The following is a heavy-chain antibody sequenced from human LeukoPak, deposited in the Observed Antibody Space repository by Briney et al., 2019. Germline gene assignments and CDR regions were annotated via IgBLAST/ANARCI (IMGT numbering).Heavy chain of an antibody. CDR1: GGSITSGNYY. D-gene: IGHD6-6*01. V-gene: IGHV4-30-4*01. CDR3: ARKYPDHWFDP. CDR2: IFYTGST. J-gene: IGHJ5*02. Sequence: SETLSLTCSVSGGSITSGNYYWSWIRQPPGKGLEWIGYIFYTGSTNYSPSLKSRVSISVDTFKNQFSLKLSSVTAADTAVYYRARKYPDHWFDPWGQGTLVTVSS.